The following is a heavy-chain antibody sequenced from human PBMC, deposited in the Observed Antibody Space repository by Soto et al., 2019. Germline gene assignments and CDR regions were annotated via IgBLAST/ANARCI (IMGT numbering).Heavy chain of an antibody. J-gene: IGHJ5*02. CDR1: GGSISSRVYY. CDR2: IYYRGST. CDR3: ATSNWFDP. V-gene: IGHV4-39*01. Sequence: QLQLQESGPGLVKPSETLSLTCTVSGGSISSRVYYWGWIRQPPGKGLEWIGTIYYRGSTYYNPSLKSRVTISVDTSKNQFSLKLSSVTAAYTAVYYCATSNWFDPWGQGTLVTVSS.